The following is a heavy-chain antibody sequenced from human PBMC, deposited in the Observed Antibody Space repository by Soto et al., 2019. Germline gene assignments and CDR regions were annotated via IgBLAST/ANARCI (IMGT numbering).Heavy chain of an antibody. Sequence: SETLSLTCTVSGGSITGYYWSWIRQPAGRGLEWIWRVYDTGYTTYNPCLRGRVTMSLETSKNQISLKLTSVTAADTAVYYCAKDPLEGGWAARLGSWFDXWGLGTLVTVSX. V-gene: IGHV4-4*07. J-gene: IGHJ5*02. CDR3: AKDPLEGGWAARLGSWFDX. CDR1: GGSITGYY. CDR2: VYDTGYT. D-gene: IGHD6-6*01.